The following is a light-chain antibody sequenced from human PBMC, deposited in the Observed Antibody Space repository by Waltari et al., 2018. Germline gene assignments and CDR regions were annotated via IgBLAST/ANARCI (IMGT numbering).Light chain of an antibody. V-gene: IGKV3-11*01. CDR1: QSVTSN. J-gene: IGKJ5*01. CDR2: DAS. Sequence: DIVLKQSPATLSLSPGERATLSCRASQSVTSNLAWYQHKPGQAPRLLFYDASNRATGIPARFSGSGSGTDFTLTISSLELEDFAVYYCQQRNNWPITFGQGTRLETK. CDR3: QQRNNWPIT.